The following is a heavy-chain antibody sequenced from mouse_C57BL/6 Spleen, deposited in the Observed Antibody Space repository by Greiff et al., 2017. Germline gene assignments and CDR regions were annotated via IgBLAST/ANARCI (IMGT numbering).Heavy chain of an antibody. J-gene: IGHJ4*01. CDR2: IYPGGGNT. CDR3: AREGIYYGNDYARDY. D-gene: IGHD2-1*01. Sequence: QVHVKQSGPELVKPWASLSISCKVSGYSFTSYYLYWVKQRPGQGLEWFGWIYPGGGNTKYNAKLKGQATLTADPSSSTAYMQLSILTSGDSAVYYGAREGIYYGNDYARDYWGQGTSVTVSS. CDR1: GYSFTSYY. V-gene: IGHV1-66*01.